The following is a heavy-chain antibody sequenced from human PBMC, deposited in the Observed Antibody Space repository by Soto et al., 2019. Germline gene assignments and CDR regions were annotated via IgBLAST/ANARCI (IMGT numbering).Heavy chain of an antibody. CDR1: GGSISTSNW. J-gene: IGHJ3*01. CDR2: IYHTGLT. Sequence: QVQLQESGPGLVKPSETLSLTCAVSGGSISTSNWWTWVRQAPGKGLEWIGEIYHTGLTNYIPSLKSRVIMAVDRSRSQFSLKINSVTAAATAVYYCARNSGTGSGLDVCGQGTMVAVSS. CDR3: ARNSGTGSGLDV. D-gene: IGHD2-15*01. V-gene: IGHV4-4*02.